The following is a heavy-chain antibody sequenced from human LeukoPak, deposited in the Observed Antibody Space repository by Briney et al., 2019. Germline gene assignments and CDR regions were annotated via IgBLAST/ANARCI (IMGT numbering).Heavy chain of an antibody. CDR3: ARSWDVDY. CDR1: GFTFSRYG. CDR2: INIDGSSI. Sequence: GGSLRLSCAASGFTFSRYGMHWVRHAPGKGLVWVSRINIDGSSISYADSVKGRFTISRDNAKNTLYLQMNSLRAEDTAVYYCARSWDVDYWGQGTLVTVSS. D-gene: IGHD1-26*01. J-gene: IGHJ4*02. V-gene: IGHV3-74*01.